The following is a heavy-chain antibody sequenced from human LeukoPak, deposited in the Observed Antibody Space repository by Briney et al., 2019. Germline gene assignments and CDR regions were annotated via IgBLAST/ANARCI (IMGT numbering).Heavy chain of an antibody. CDR1: GFTFSSYA. V-gene: IGHV3-23*01. D-gene: IGHD2/OR15-2a*01. CDR2: ISGSGGIT. CDR3: AKGSMGTFDN. J-gene: IGHJ4*02. Sequence: YPGGSLRLSCAASGFTFSSYAMSWVRQAPEKGLEWVSFISGSGGITHYEDSVKGRFTISRDNSKKILYLQMNSLRADDTAVYYCAKGSMGTFDNWGQGTPVTVSS.